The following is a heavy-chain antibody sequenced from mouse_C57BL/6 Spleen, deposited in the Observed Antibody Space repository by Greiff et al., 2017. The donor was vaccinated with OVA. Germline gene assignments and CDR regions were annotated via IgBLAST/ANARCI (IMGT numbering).Heavy chain of an antibody. CDR3: ARPQLLRGAMDY. CDR2: ISSGSSTI. V-gene: IGHV5-17*01. Sequence: EVHLVESGGGLVKPGGSLKLSCAASGFTFSDYGMHWVRQAPEKGLEWVAYISSGSSTIYYADTVKGRFTISRDNAKNTLFLQMTSLRSEDTAMYYCARPQLLRGAMDYWGQGTSVTVSS. J-gene: IGHJ4*01. CDR1: GFTFSDYG. D-gene: IGHD1-1*01.